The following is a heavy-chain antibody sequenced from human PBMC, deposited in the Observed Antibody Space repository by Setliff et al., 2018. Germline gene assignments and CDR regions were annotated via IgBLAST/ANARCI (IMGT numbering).Heavy chain of an antibody. CDR1: GASLNSGTYY. D-gene: IGHD1-1*01. V-gene: IGHV4-39*01. CDR3: ARTGTYRYFDY. CDR2: IYYRGDT. Sequence: ETLSLTCTVSGASLNSGTYYWGWIRQPPGKGLEWIGRIYYRGDTYHNASLRGRLTISVDTAQNQFSLRLTSVTAADTAVYYCARTGTYRYFDYWGQGALVTVSS. J-gene: IGHJ4*02.